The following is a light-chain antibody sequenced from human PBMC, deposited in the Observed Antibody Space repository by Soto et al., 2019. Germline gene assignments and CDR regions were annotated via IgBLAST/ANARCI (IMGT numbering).Light chain of an antibody. CDR2: GAS. V-gene: IGKV3-15*01. CDR3: QQYNNWPQT. CDR1: QSVSSN. Sequence: EIVMTQSPATLSVSPGERATLSCRARQSVSSNLAWYQQKPGQAPRLLIYGASTRATGIPARFSGSGSGTEFILTISSLQSEDFAVYYCQQYNNWPQTFGQGTKVEIK. J-gene: IGKJ1*01.